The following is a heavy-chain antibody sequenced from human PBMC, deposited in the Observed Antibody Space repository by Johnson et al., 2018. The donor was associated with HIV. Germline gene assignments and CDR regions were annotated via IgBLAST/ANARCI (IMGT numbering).Heavy chain of an antibody. Sequence: QVQLVESGGGLVQPGGSLRLSCAASGFIFSDYYMSWIRQAPGKGLEWVSYISSSGTIIYYVDSVKGRFTISRDNAKNSLYLQMNSLGAVDTALYYCAKDIMYISSSSDAFDIWGQGTMVTVSS. D-gene: IGHD6-6*01. V-gene: IGHV3-11*01. CDR3: AKDIMYISSSSDAFDI. J-gene: IGHJ3*02. CDR1: GFIFSDYY. CDR2: ISSSGTII.